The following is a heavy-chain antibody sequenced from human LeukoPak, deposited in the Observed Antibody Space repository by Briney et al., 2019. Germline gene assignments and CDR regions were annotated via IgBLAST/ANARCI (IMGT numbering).Heavy chain of an antibody. J-gene: IGHJ6*03. CDR1: GYTFTGYY. V-gene: IGHV1-2*02. CDR3: AKRGSGSPRNYYYYYMDV. Sequence: GASVKVSCKASGYTFTGYYMHWVRQAPGQGLEWMGWINPNSGGTNYAQKFQGRVTMTRDTSISTAYMELSRLRSDDTAVYYCAKRGSGSPRNYYYYYMDVWAKGPRSPSP. CDR2: INPNSGGT. D-gene: IGHD3-10*01.